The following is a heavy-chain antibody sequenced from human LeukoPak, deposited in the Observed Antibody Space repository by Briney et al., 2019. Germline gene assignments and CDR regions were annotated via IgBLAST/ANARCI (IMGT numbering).Heavy chain of an antibody. V-gene: IGHV3-15*01. D-gene: IGHD2-21*01. Sequence: GGSLTLSCAASGFSFSCAWMSWVRQPPGKGLEWVGRIKNKNNGGTIDYAAPVKDRFTISRDDSETTLYLQMDGLKSEDTAVYFCAADSPVSMAHSFDYWGQGVLVTVSS. CDR1: GFSFSCAW. CDR3: AADSPVSMAHSFDY. CDR2: IKNKNNGGTI. J-gene: IGHJ4*02.